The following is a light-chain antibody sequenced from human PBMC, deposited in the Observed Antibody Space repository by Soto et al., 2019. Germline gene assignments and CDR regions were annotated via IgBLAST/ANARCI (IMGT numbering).Light chain of an antibody. CDR1: QGVSRY. Sequence: EIMLTQSPSSLSLSPGDRATLPCRASQGVSRYLAWYQQQPGQAPNLLIYDASNGAAGLPARFGGSGSGTVFTLASSSLGPEDFAVYYCQRRSNWLTFGGGTKVDIK. CDR3: QRRSNWLT. CDR2: DAS. V-gene: IGKV3D-11*01. J-gene: IGKJ4*01.